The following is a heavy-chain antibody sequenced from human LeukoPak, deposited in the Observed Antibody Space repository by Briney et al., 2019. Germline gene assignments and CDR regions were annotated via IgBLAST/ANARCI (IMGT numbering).Heavy chain of an antibody. CDR2: IKQDGSEK. D-gene: IGHD6-19*01. CDR3: AKDRIQQWPVLTEQYYYYMDV. J-gene: IGHJ6*03. Sequence: GGSLRLSCAASGFTFSSYWMSWVRQAPGKGLEWVANIKQDGSEKYYVDSVKGRFTISRDNAKNSLYLQMNSLRAEDTAVYYCAKDRIQQWPVLTEQYYYYMDVWGKGTTVTISS. V-gene: IGHV3-7*03. CDR1: GFTFSSYW.